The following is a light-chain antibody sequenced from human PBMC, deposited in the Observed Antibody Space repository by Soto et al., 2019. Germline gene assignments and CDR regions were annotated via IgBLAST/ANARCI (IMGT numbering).Light chain of an antibody. CDR3: AAWDDSLDGPI. CDR2: NNN. CDR1: SSNIGSNS. Sequence: QSVLTQRPSASGTPGQRVTISCSGSSSNIGSNSVNWYQQLPGTAPKLLIYNNNQRPSGVPDRFSGSKSGTSSSLAVSGLQSEDESDYYCAAWDDSLDGPIFGTGTKLTVL. V-gene: IGLV1-44*01. J-gene: IGLJ1*01.